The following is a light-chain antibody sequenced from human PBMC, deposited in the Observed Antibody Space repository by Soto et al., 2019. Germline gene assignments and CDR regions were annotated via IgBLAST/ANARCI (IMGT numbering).Light chain of an antibody. CDR1: SRHVDAYDF. CDR3: CSVAGSFYV. Sequence: QSALTQPRSVSGSPGQSVAISCTGTSRHVDAYDFVSWYQHHPGKAPKLIISEVSKRPSGVSHRFSGSKSGNTASLTISGRQAEDEADYFCCSVAGSFYVFGTGTKLTVL. CDR2: EVS. J-gene: IGLJ1*01. V-gene: IGLV2-11*01.